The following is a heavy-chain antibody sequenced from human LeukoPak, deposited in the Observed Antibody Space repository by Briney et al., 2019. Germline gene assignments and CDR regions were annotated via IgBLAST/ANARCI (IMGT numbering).Heavy chain of an antibody. CDR1: GYTFTNYY. CDR3: AGMELRGPFDY. Sequence: ASVKVSCKASGYTFTNYYMHWVRQAPGQGLEWMGIINLSGGSTSYAQKFQGRVIMTRDTSTSTVYMELSSLRSEDTAVYYCAGMELRGPFDYWGQGTLVTVSS. V-gene: IGHV1-46*01. CDR2: INLSGGST. D-gene: IGHD1-26*01. J-gene: IGHJ4*02.